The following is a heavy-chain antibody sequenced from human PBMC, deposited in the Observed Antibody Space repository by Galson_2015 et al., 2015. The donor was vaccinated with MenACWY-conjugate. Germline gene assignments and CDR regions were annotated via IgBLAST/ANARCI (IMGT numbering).Heavy chain of an antibody. J-gene: IGHJ4*02. V-gene: IGHV4-59*01. CDR2: MYYSGSA. Sequence: SETLPLTCTVSGGSINSYYWSWIRQPPGKGLEWIGHMYYSGSANYNPSLKSRVTISVDTSKNQFSLTMTSVTAADTAVYYCARGVNLASMAGYWGQGTLVTVSS. CDR3: ARGVNLASMAGY. D-gene: IGHD3-3*02. CDR1: GGSINSYY.